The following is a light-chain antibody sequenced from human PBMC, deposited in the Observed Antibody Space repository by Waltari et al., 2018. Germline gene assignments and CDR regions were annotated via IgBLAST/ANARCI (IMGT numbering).Light chain of an antibody. CDR1: QSVGSY. CDR2: AAS. V-gene: IGKV3-11*01. CDR3: QHRAHWPPDTT. Sequence: EIVLTQSPVTLSLSPGERATLSCRASQSVGSYLAWYQQKPGQAPRLPTYAASNRATGIPARFSGSGSGTDFTLTISSLEPEDSAVYYCQHRAHWPPDTTFGPGTKVDIK. J-gene: IGKJ3*01.